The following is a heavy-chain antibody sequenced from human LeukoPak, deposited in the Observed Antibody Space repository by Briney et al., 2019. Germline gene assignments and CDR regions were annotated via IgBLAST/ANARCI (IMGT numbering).Heavy chain of an antibody. CDR2: ISYDGGDS. CDR1: GFTFSSHA. Sequence: PGRSRRLSCAASGFTFSSHAMHWVRQAPGKGLEWVAVISYDGGDSVYAESVKGRFTISRDNSKNTLYLQMNSLRTEDTAVYYCAKDGATMGYYFDYWGQGTRVTVSS. D-gene: IGHD5-12*01. V-gene: IGHV3-30*18. J-gene: IGHJ4*02. CDR3: AKDGATMGYYFDY.